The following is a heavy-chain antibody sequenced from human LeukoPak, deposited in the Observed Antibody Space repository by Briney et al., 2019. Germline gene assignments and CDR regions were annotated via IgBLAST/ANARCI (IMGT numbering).Heavy chain of an antibody. CDR1: GGSISSSSYY. CDR2: IYYSGST. J-gene: IGHJ4*02. Sequence: PSETLSLTCTVSGGSISSSSYYWGWIRQPPGKGLEWIGSIYYSGSTNYNPSLKSRVTISVDTSKNQFSLKLSSVTAADTAVYYCARRRGYSGSYYVDYWGQGTLVTVSS. CDR3: ARRRGYSGSYYVDY. V-gene: IGHV4-39*07. D-gene: IGHD1-26*01.